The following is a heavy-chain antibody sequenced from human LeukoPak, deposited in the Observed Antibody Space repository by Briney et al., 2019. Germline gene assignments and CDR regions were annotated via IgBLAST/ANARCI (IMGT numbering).Heavy chain of an antibody. CDR3: ARVLSTGRTSNDY. CDR2: ISSSSSYI. V-gene: IGHV3-21*01. J-gene: IGHJ4*02. Sequence: GSLRLSCAASGFTFSSYSMNWVRQAPGKGLEWVSSISSSSSYIYYADSVKGRFTISRDNAKNSLYLQMNSLRAEDTAVYYCARVLSTGRTSNDYWGQGTLVTVSS. D-gene: IGHD4-17*01. CDR1: GFTFSSYS.